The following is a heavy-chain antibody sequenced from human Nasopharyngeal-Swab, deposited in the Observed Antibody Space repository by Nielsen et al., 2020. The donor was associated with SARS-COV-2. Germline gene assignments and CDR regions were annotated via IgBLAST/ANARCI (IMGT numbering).Heavy chain of an antibody. CDR1: GFTFSSYW. CDR3: ARNEAGSGSYWGFDY. J-gene: IGHJ4*02. D-gene: IGHD3-10*01. Sequence: GESLKISCAASGFTFSSYWMSWVRQAPGKGLEWVANIKQDGSEKYYVDSVKGRFTISRANAKNSLYLQMNSLRAEDTAVYYCARNEAGSGSYWGFDYWGQGTLVTVSS. CDR2: IKQDGSEK. V-gene: IGHV3-7*01.